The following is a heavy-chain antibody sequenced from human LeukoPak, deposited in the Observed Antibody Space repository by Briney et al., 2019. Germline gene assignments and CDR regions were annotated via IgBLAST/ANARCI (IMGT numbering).Heavy chain of an antibody. J-gene: IGHJ6*02. CDR1: GFTFSSYW. D-gene: IGHD3-10*01. Sequence: PGGSLRLSCAASGFTFSSYWMSWVRQAPGKGLEWVANIKQDGSEKYYVDSVKGRFTISRDNAKNSLYLQMNSLRAEDTAVYYCARDLVVGVYGSGSYYTQQSYYYYYYGMDVWGQGTTVTVSS. CDR2: IKQDGSEK. V-gene: IGHV3-7*01. CDR3: ARDLVVGVYGSGSYYTQQSYYYYYYGMDV.